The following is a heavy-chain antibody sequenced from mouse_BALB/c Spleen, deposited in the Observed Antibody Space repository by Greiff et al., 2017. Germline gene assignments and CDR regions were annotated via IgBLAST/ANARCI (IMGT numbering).Heavy chain of an antibody. D-gene: IGHD4-1*01. CDR1: GFTFSSYA. CDR2: ISDGGSYT. V-gene: IGHV5-6*03. CDR3: ARVTGTFYYAMDY. J-gene: IGHJ4*01. Sequence: EVKLVESGGGLVKPGGSLKLSCAASGFTFSSYAMSWVRQTPEKRLEWVATISDGGSYTYYPDSVKGRFTISRDNAKNNLYLQMSSLKSEDTAMYYCARVTGTFYYAMDYWGQGTSVTVSS.